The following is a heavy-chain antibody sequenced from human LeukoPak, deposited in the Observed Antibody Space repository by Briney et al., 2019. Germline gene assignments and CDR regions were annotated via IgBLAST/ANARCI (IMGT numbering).Heavy chain of an antibody. CDR1: GFTFSSYG. CDR2: ISYDGSNK. D-gene: IGHD3-22*01. CDR3: ARDYSSGRDC. J-gene: IGHJ4*02. Sequence: GGSLRLSCAASGFTFSSYGMHWVRRAPGKGLEWVAVISYDGSNKYYADSVKGRFTISRDNSKNTLYLQMNSLRAEDTAVYYCARDYSSGRDCWGQGTLVTVSS. V-gene: IGHV3-30*03.